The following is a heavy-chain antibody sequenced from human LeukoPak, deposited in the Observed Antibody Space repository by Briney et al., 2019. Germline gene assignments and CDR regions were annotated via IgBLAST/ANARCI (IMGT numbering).Heavy chain of an antibody. CDR1: GYSISSGYY. CDR3: ARRVYDSSGYYYGAFDD. V-gene: IGHV4-38-2*02. D-gene: IGHD3-22*01. CDR2: IYHSGST. J-gene: IGHJ4*02. Sequence: PSETLSLTCTVSGYSISSGYYWGWIRQPPGKGLEWIGSIYHSGSTYYNPSLKSRVTISVDTSKNQFSLKLSSVTAADTAVYYCARRVYDSSGYYYGAFDDWGQGTLVTVSS.